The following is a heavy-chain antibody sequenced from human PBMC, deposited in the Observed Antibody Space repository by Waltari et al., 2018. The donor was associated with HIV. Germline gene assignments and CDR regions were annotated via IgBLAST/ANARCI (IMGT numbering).Heavy chain of an antibody. CDR3: AREGYQLLSLGMDV. CDR2: IYYSGST. CDR1: GGSVSSGRYY. J-gene: IGHJ6*02. Sequence: QVQLQESGPGLVKPSETLSLTCPVPGGSVSSGRYYWSWNRPPPGKGLEWIGYIYYSGSTNYNPSLKSRVTISVDTSKNQFSLKLSSVTAADTAVYYCAREGYQLLSLGMDVWGQGTTVTVSS. V-gene: IGHV4-61*01. D-gene: IGHD2-2*01.